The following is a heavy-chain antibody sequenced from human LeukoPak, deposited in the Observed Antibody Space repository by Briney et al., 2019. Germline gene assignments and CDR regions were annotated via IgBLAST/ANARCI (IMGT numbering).Heavy chain of an antibody. V-gene: IGHV3-7*01. CDR3: ARDEVAGTLG. CDR2: IKQDGSEK. D-gene: IGHD6-19*01. Sequence: GGSLRLSCAASGFTFSYYWMSWVRQAPGKGLEWVANIKQDGSEKYYVDSVKGRFTISRDNAKNLLYLQMNSLRAEDTAVYYCARDEVAGTLGWGQGTLVTVSS. J-gene: IGHJ4*02. CDR1: GFTFSYYW.